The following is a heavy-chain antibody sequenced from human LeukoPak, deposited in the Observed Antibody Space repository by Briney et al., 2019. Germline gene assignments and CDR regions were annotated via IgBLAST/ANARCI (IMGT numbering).Heavy chain of an antibody. J-gene: IGHJ4*02. CDR2: IRNKANSYTT. Sequence: GGSLRLSCAASGFTFSDHYMDWVRQAPGKGLEWVGRIRNKANSYTTEYAASVKGRFAISRDDSKNSMYLQMNSLKTEDTAVYYCASFGAVAGMKYFDYWGQGTLVTVSS. D-gene: IGHD6-19*01. CDR1: GFTFSDHY. CDR3: ASFGAVAGMKYFDY. V-gene: IGHV3-72*01.